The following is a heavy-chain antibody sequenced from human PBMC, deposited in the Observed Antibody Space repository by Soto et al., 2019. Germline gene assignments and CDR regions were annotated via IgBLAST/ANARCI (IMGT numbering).Heavy chain of an antibody. J-gene: IGHJ4*02. Sequence: SETLSLTCTVSGGSISSSSYYWGWFRQPPGKGLEWIGSIHYSGSTYYNPSLKSRVTISVDTSKNQFSLRAEDTAVYYCEREIVVARGASYFDYWGPGTLVTVSS. CDR1: GGSISSSSYY. V-gene: IGHV4-39*01. CDR3: EREIVVARGASYFDY. CDR2: IHYSGST. D-gene: IGHD2-2*01.